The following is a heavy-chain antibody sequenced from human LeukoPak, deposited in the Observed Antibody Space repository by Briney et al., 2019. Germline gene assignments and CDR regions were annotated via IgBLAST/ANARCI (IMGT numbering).Heavy chain of an antibody. J-gene: IGHJ5*02. Sequence: GGSLRLSCAASGFTFSSYAMSWVRQAPGKGLDWVSAISGSGGTTYYADSVKGRFTISRDNSKNTLYLKMNSLRAEDTAVYYCAKGSNDFWSGYLPGFDPWGQGTLVTVSS. D-gene: IGHD3-3*01. V-gene: IGHV3-23*01. CDR3: AKGSNDFWSGYLPGFDP. CDR1: GFTFSSYA. CDR2: ISGSGGTT.